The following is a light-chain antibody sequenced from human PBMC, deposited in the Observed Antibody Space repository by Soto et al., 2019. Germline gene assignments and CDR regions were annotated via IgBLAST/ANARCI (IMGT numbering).Light chain of an antibody. CDR2: GAS. V-gene: IGKV3-15*01. Sequence: EIVMTQSPATLSVSPGERATLSCRASQRISSNLAWYQQNPGQAPRLLIYGASTRATGVPARFSGSGSATQFTLTISSLQSEDFGFYYCQQYKQWPVAFGGGTKVDI. CDR3: QQYKQWPVA. J-gene: IGKJ4*01. CDR1: QRISSN.